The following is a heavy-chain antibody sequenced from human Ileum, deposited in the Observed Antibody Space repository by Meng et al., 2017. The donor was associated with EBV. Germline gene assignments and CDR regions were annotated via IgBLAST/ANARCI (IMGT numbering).Heavy chain of an antibody. CDR2: VYHRGDT. V-gene: IGHV4-4*02. CDR3: GRDQGRELINH. D-gene: IGHD1-7*01. J-gene: IGHJ4*02. Sequence: QVRLQGAGQGLVKPSGTLSLTCTVSGDSSSSDIWWSWVRQPPGKGLEWIGEVYHRGDTNYNPSLKSRVDISVDKSKNQFYLSLFSVTAADTAVYYCGRDQGRELINHWGQGTLVTVSS. CDR1: GDSSSSDIW.